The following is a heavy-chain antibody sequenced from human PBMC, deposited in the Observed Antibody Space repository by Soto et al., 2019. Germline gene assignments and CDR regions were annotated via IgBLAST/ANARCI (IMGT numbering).Heavy chain of an antibody. V-gene: IGHV1-8*01. D-gene: IGHD6-13*01. J-gene: IGHJ6*03. Sequence: QVQLVQSGAEVKKPGASVKVSCKASGYTFTRYDINWVRQATGQGLEWMGWMNPNSGNTGNAQKFQGRVTMTRNTSISTAYMELSSLRSENTAVYYCARGVAAACWLDYYYYRDVWGKGTTVTVSS. CDR3: ARGVAAACWLDYYYYRDV. CDR1: GYTFTRYD. CDR2: MNPNSGNT.